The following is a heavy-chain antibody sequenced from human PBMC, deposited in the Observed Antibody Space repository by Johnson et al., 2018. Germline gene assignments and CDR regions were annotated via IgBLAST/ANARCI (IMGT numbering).Heavy chain of an antibody. D-gene: IGHD1-26*01. V-gene: IGHV3-7*01. CDR1: GFTFSNYW. J-gene: IGHJ1*01. CDR2: IKKDGSEK. CDR3: VGGVGGILQH. Sequence: EVQLVESGGGLVPPGGSLRLSCAASGFTFSNYWMFWVRQAPGKGLEWVATIKKDGSEKLYVDSVKGRFTMSRDNAKNSLYLQMNSLRDEDTAVYYCVGGVGGILQHWGQGTLVSVSS.